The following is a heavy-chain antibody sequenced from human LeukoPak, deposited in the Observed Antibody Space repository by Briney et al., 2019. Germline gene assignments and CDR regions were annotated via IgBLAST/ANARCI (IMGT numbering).Heavy chain of an antibody. Sequence: GGPQRLSCAASGFTFSSYAMSWVRQAPGTGLEWVAQIKEDGGEKYYVDSVKGRFTISRDNAKNSLYLQMNSLRAEDTAVYYCARDTGYNTFDYWGQGTLVTVSS. CDR2: IKEDGGEK. V-gene: IGHV3-7*05. J-gene: IGHJ4*02. CDR3: ARDTGYNTFDY. D-gene: IGHD5-24*01. CDR1: GFTFSSYA.